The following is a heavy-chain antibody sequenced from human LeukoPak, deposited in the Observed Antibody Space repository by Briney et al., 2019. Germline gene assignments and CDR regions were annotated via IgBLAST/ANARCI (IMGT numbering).Heavy chain of an antibody. J-gene: IGHJ5*02. CDR1: GGSISSYY. D-gene: IGHD4-17*01. Sequence: PSATLSLTCTVSGGSISSYYWSWIRQPPGKGLEWIGYIYTSGSTNYNPSLKSRVTISVDTSKNQFSLKLSSVTAADTAVYYCAGSVVDYGDYAAGWFDPWGQGTLVTVSS. V-gene: IGHV4-4*09. CDR3: AGSVVDYGDYAAGWFDP. CDR2: IYTSGST.